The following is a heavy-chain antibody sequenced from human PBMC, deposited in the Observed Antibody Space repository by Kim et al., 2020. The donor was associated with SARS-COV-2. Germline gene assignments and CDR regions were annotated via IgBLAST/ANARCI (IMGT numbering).Heavy chain of an antibody. J-gene: IGHJ3*01. CDR2: LSSDGTT. CDR3: PKLAPFSQRSPDV. D-gene: IGHD1-26*01. Sequence: SETLSLTCTISDDSITTYDFSWAWIRQSPGKGLEWLGTLSSDGTTPYPPSLRSRVTISRDRYYNNRFFLTLTALTIADTSSYFCPKLAPFSQRSPDVW. V-gene: IGHV4-39*01. CDR1: DDSITTYDFS.